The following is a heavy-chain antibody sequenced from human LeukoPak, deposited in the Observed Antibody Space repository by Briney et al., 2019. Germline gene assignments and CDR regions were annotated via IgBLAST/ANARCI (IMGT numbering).Heavy chain of an antibody. CDR1: GGSISSSSYY. J-gene: IGHJ4*02. CDR3: ARHPTRYSGYDSSLDY. V-gene: IGHV4-39*07. D-gene: IGHD5-12*01. CDR2: VYYSGST. Sequence: SETLALTCTVSGGSISSSSYYWGWIRQPPGKGLEWIGSVYYSGSTYYNPSLKSRVTISVDTSKNQFSLKLSSVTAADTAVYYCARHPTRYSGYDSSLDYWGQGTLVTVSS.